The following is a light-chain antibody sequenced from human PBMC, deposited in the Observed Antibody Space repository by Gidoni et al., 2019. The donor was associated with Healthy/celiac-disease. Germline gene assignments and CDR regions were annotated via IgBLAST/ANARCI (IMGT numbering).Light chain of an antibody. J-gene: IGKJ3*01. CDR1: QSVSSSY. V-gene: IGKV3-20*01. Sequence: EIVLTQSPGTLSLSPGERATLSCRASQSVSSSYLAWYQQKPGQAPRLLIYGASSRATGLPDRFSGSGSGTDFTLPISILEPEDFAVYYCQQYGSSLLFGPGTKVDIK. CDR3: QQYGSSLL. CDR2: GAS.